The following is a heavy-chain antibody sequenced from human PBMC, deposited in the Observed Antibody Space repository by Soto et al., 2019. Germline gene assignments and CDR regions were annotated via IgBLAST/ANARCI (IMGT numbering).Heavy chain of an antibody. CDR2: ISYDGSNK. D-gene: IGHD3-22*01. CDR3: AKDRTSFDSSGSLGY. Sequence: GGSLRLSCAASGFTFSSYGMHWVRQAPGKGLEWVAVISYDGSNKYYADSVKGRFTISRDNSKNTLYLQMNSLRAEDTAVYYCAKDRTSFDSSGSLGYWGQGXLVTVSS. CDR1: GFTFSSYG. V-gene: IGHV3-30*18. J-gene: IGHJ4*02.